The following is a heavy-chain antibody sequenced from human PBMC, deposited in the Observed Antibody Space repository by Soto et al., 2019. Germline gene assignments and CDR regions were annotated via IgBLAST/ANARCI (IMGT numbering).Heavy chain of an antibody. J-gene: IGHJ6*02. V-gene: IGHV3-11*06. CDR1: GFTFGDSY. CDR2: ISPGSRYP. Sequence: GGSLRLSCAGSGFTFGDSYMSWIRQAPGKGLEWLSYISPGSRYPAYADSVKGRFTISRDNAKRSLYLQMNSLRDEDTALYYCARNEYYDFWSGYWAAYYGMDVWGQGTTVTVSS. CDR3: ARNEYYDFWSGYWAAYYGMDV. D-gene: IGHD3-3*01.